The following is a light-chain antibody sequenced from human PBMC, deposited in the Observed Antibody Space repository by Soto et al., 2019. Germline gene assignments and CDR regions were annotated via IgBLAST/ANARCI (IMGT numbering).Light chain of an antibody. CDR3: CSYAGSSTVI. CDR2: EGS. Sequence: QSALTQPASVSGSPGQSITISCTGTSSDVGSYKFVSWYQQHPGKAPKVMIYEGSKRPSGVSNRFSGSKSGNTASLTISGLQAEDEADYYCCSYAGSSTVIFGGGTQLTVL. J-gene: IGLJ2*01. V-gene: IGLV2-23*01. CDR1: SSDVGSYKF.